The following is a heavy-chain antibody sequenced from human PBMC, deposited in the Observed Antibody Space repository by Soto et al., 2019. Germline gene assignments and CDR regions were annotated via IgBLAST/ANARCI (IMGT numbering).Heavy chain of an antibody. J-gene: IGHJ4*02. V-gene: IGHV3-23*01. CDR2: ISHSSGDT. CDR1: GFTFSSYA. CDR3: AKVDTWTYFDY. Sequence: GGSLRLSCSASGFTFSSYAMSWVRQAPGKGLEWVSSISHSSGDTYYADSVKGRFTISRDNSRNTLYLQLSSLRDEDTAVYYCAKVDTWTYFDYWGQGTPVTVSS. D-gene: IGHD5-12*01.